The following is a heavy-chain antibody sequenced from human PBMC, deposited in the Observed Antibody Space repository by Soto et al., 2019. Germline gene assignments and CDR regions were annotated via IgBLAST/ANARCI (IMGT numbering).Heavy chain of an antibody. CDR2: ISSNGGST. CDR3: ARANYDFWSGYYRV. J-gene: IGHJ4*02. Sequence: GGSLRLSCAASGFTFSLSSMHWVRQGPGKRLEYVSAISSNGGSTYYANSVKGRFTISRDNSKNTLYLQMGSLRAEDMAVYYCARANYDFWSGYYRVWGQGTLVTVSS. V-gene: IGHV3-64*01. CDR1: GFTFSLSS. D-gene: IGHD3-3*01.